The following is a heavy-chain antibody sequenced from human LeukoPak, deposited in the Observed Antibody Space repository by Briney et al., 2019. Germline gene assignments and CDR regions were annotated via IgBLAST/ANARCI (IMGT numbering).Heavy chain of an antibody. CDR1: GFTFSSYG. V-gene: IGHV3-30*18. CDR3: AKDMGGYYDSSGYETVNWFDP. J-gene: IGHJ5*02. D-gene: IGHD3-22*01. CDR2: ISYDGSNK. Sequence: PGGSLWLSCAASGFTFSSYGMHWVRQAPGKGLEWVAVISYDGSNKYYADSMKGRFTISRDNSKNTLYLQMNSLRAEDTAVYYCAKDMGGYYDSSGYETVNWFDPWGQGTLVTVSS.